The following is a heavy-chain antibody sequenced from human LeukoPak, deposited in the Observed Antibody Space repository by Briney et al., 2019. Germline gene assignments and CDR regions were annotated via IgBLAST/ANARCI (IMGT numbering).Heavy chain of an antibody. Sequence: PSETLSLTCTVSGGSISSSSYYWGWIRQPPGKGLEWIGSIYYSGSTYYNPSLKSRVTISVDTSKNQFSLKLSSVTAADTAVYYCAGFLGYFDYWGQGTLVTVSS. CDR2: IYYSGST. CDR1: GGSISSSSYY. V-gene: IGHV4-39*01. D-gene: IGHD3-3*01. CDR3: AGFLGYFDY. J-gene: IGHJ4*02.